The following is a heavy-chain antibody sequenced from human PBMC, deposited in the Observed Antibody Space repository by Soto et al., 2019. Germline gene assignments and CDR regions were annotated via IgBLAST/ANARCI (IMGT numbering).Heavy chain of an antibody. CDR3: FRVGGFGATTIDY. Sequence: PSETLSLTCTVSGGSISSGDYYWSWIRQPPGKGLEWIGYIYYSGSTYYNPSLKSRVTISVDTSKNQFSLKLSSVTAADTAVYYWFRVGGFGATTIDYWGQRTLVPVSS. V-gene: IGHV4-30-4*01. J-gene: IGHJ4*02. CDR1: GGSISSGDYY. D-gene: IGHD3-10*01. CDR2: IYYSGST.